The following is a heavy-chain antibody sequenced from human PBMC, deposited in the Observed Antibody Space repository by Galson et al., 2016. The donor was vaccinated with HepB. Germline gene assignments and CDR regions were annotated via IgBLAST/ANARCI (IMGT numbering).Heavy chain of an antibody. D-gene: IGHD1-20*01. CDR1: GFIASNNH. Sequence: SLRLSCAASGFIASNNHMTWVRQAPGKGLEWVSLIYSGGSTYYADSVKGRFTISRDNSKNTLYLQMNSLRAEDTAVYYCASMTGTTPGGYWGQGTLVTVSS. J-gene: IGHJ4*02. CDR2: IYSGGST. V-gene: IGHV3-53*01. CDR3: ASMTGTTPGGY.